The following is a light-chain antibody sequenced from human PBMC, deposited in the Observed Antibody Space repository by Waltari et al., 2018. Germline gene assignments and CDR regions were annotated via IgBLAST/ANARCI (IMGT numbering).Light chain of an antibody. CDR2: DAS. Sequence: QSALTQPASVSASPGQSITISCTGTSSDLGRFDLVSWFQQQPGEAPRLISYDASKRPSVVSNRFSGSKSGTTASLTISGLQAEDEADYYCCSYAGSSSWVFGGGTKLTVL. CDR1: SSDLGRFDL. J-gene: IGLJ3*02. V-gene: IGLV2-23*01. CDR3: CSYAGSSSWV.